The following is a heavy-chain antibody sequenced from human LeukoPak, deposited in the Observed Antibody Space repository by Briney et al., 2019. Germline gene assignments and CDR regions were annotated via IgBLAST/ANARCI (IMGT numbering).Heavy chain of an antibody. V-gene: IGHV3-33*01. CDR3: VRDRNALQFLDY. Sequence: PGRSLRLSCAASGFTFRNFGMHWVRQAPGKGLEWVAVIWYDGSEKYYADSVKGRFTISRDNSKNMLYLQTNNLRAEDTAVYYCVRDRNALQFLDYWGQGTVVTVSS. J-gene: IGHJ4*02. CDR2: IWYDGSEK. D-gene: IGHD3-3*01. CDR1: GFTFRNFG.